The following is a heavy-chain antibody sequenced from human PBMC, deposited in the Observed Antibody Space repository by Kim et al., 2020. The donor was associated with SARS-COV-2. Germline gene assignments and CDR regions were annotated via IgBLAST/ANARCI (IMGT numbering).Heavy chain of an antibody. CDR2: ISSSSSYI. CDR1: GFTFSSYS. J-gene: IGHJ6*02. Sequence: GGSLRLSCAASGFTFSSYSMNWVRQAPGKGLEWVSSISSSSSYIYYADSVKGRFTISRDNAKNSLYLQMNSLRAEDTAVYYCASRYRAPAHYGMDVWGQGTTVTVSS. D-gene: IGHD1-26*01. CDR3: ASRYRAPAHYGMDV. V-gene: IGHV3-21*01.